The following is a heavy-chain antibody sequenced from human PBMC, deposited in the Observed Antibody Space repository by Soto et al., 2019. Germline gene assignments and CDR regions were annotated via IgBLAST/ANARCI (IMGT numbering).Heavy chain of an antibody. CDR1: GGSISIYY. CDR3: ARTTYYYDGSGYYRPDERDY. V-gene: IGHV4-59*08. D-gene: IGHD3-22*01. CDR2: IYYSGST. Sequence: SEPLSLTCTVSGGSISIYYWSWIRQPPGKGLEWIGYIYYSGSTNYNPSLKSRVTISVDTSKNQFSLKLSSVTAADTAVYYCARTTYYYDGSGYYRPDERDYWGQGTLVTVS. J-gene: IGHJ4*02.